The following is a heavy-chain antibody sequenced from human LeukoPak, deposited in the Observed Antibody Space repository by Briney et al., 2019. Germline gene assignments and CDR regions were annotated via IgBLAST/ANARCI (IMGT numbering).Heavy chain of an antibody. V-gene: IGHV3-21*01. Sequence: GGSLRLSCAASGFTFSSHSMNWVRQAPGKGLEWVSSISSSSSYIYYADSVKGRFTISRDNAKNSLYLQMNSLRAEDTAVYYCARPHDYGDYFYFDYWGQGTLVTVSS. J-gene: IGHJ4*02. CDR3: ARPHDYGDYFYFDY. CDR2: ISSSSSYI. CDR1: GFTFSSHS. D-gene: IGHD4-17*01.